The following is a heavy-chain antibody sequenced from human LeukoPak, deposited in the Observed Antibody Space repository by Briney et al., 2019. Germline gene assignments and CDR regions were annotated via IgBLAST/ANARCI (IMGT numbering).Heavy chain of an antibody. CDR1: GGTFSSYA. CDR2: MNPNSGNT. CDR3: ARAITMIVVAPGY. Sequence: ASVKVSCKASGGTFSSYAISWVRQATGQGLEWLGWMNPNSGNTGSAQKFQGRVTITRHTSISTAYMELSSLRSEDTAVYYCARAITMIVVAPGYWGQGTLVTVSS. D-gene: IGHD3-22*01. V-gene: IGHV1-8*03. J-gene: IGHJ4*02.